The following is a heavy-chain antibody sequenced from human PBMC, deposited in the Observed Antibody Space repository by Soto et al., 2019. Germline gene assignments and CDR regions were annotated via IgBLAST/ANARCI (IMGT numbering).Heavy chain of an antibody. CDR1: GYTFTSYG. D-gene: IGHD2-15*01. Sequence: ASVKVSCKASGYTFTSYGISWVRQAPGQGLEWMGWIRAYNGNTNYAQKLQGRVTMTTGTSTRTAYLELRSLRSDDTAVYYCARDPCSGGSCYAAWFDPWGQGTLVTVSS. CDR3: ARDPCSGGSCYAAWFDP. CDR2: IRAYNGNT. V-gene: IGHV1-18*01. J-gene: IGHJ5*02.